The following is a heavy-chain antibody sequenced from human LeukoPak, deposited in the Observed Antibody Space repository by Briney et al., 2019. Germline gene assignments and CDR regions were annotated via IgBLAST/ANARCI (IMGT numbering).Heavy chain of an antibody. CDR1: GFTFSSYA. D-gene: IGHD1-26*01. V-gene: IGHV3-30*04. CDR3: AKERSYFRTQIDY. J-gene: IGHJ4*02. Sequence: PGGSLRLSCAASGFTFSSYAMHWVRQAPGKGLEWVAVISYDGSNKYYADSVKGRFTISRDNSKNTLYLQMNSLRAEDTAVYYCAKERSYFRTQIDYWGQGTLVTVSS. CDR2: ISYDGSNK.